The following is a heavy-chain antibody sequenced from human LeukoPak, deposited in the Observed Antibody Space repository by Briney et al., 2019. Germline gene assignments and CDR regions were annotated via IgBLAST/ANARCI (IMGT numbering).Heavy chain of an antibody. CDR3: ARVPNWNQDYFDY. J-gene: IGHJ4*02. V-gene: IGHV1-18*01. CDR1: GYTFTSHG. Sequence: ASVKVSCKASGYTFTSHGISWVRQAPGQGLEWMGWISAYYGNTNYAQKLQGRVTLTTDTSTSTAYMELRSLTSDDTAVYYCARVPNWNQDYFDYWGQGTLVTVSS. CDR2: ISAYYGNT. D-gene: IGHD1-1*01.